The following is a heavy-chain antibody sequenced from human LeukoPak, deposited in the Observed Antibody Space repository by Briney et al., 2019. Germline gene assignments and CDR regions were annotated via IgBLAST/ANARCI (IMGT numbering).Heavy chain of an antibody. J-gene: IGHJ4*02. Sequence: SETLSLTCAVYGESFSDSYWIWIRQPPGMGLEWIGDLNGDGSTSYNPSLQTRVSISGDTSKNQVSLKLTSVSAAATAVYYCASPATGNRDGFDYWSQGTLVSVSS. CDR1: GESFSDSY. CDR2: LNGDGST. D-gene: IGHD5-24*01. CDR3: ASPATGNRDGFDY. V-gene: IGHV4-34*01.